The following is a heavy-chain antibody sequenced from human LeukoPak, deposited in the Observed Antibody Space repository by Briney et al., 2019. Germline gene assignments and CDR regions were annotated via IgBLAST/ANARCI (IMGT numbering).Heavy chain of an antibody. CDR2: ISSSSSTI. Sequence: GGSLRLSCAASGFTFSDYYMSWIRQAPGKGLEWVSYISSSSSTIYYADSVKGRFTISRDNAKNSLYLQMNSLRAEDTAVYYCARDPQPRPDIVVVPAARDYWGQGTLVTVSS. D-gene: IGHD2-2*01. V-gene: IGHV3-11*04. CDR3: ARDPQPRPDIVVVPAARDY. J-gene: IGHJ4*02. CDR1: GFTFSDYY.